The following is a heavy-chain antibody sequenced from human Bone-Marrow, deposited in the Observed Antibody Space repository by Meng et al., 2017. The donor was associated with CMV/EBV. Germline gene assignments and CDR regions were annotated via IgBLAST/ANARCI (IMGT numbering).Heavy chain of an antibody. CDR1: GYTFTGYY. CDR3: VRDSLTVSRSWYWRWFDP. Sequence: ASVKVSCKASGYTFTGYYMHWVRQAPGQGLEWMGWINPNSGGTNYAQKFQGRVTMTRDTSISTAYMELRSLRSDDTAIYYCVRDSLTVSRSWYWRWFDPWGQGTLVTVSS. J-gene: IGHJ5*02. V-gene: IGHV1-2*02. CDR2: INPNSGGT. D-gene: IGHD6-13*01.